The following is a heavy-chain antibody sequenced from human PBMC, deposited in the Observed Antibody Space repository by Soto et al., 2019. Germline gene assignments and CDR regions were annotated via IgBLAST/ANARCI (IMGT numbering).Heavy chain of an antibody. CDR2: IYWDNDK. J-gene: IGHJ4*02. Sequence: QITLKESGPTLVKPTQTLTLTCSFSGFSLSTTGVGVGWIRQSPGKALEWLAIIYWDNDKRYSPSLKSRVTITKDTSKNQVVLTGTNMEPVDTGTYYCARSLWFGELHWGQGALVTVSS. CDR1: GFSLSTTGVG. CDR3: ARSLWFGELH. V-gene: IGHV2-5*02. D-gene: IGHD3-10*01.